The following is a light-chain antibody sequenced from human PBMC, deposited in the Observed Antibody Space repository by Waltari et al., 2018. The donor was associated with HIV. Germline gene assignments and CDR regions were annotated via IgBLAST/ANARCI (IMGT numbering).Light chain of an antibody. CDR1: TGHSSSD. V-gene: IGLV4-69*01. CDR2: LNREGSH. CDR3: QTWCTGIYV. J-gene: IGLJ1*01. Sequence: QLVLTQSPSASASLGASVKLTCTLSTGHSSSDLALHQQQPEKSPRYLMKLNREGSHSKGDGCPDRFSGCSSGAERYLTISSRQSEDEADYYCQTWCTGIYVFGTGTKVTVL.